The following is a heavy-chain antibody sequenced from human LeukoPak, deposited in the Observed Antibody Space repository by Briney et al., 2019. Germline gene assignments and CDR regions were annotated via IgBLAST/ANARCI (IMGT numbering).Heavy chain of an antibody. CDR2: FYSSGST. Sequence: SQTLSLTCTVSGGSISSGSYYWSWIRQPAGKGLEWIGRFYSSGSTNYNPSLKSRVSISVDTSKNEFSLKLSSVTAADTAVYYCARGWEASDIWGQGTMVTVSS. CDR3: ARGWEASDI. CDR1: GGSISSGSYY. D-gene: IGHD1-26*01. J-gene: IGHJ3*02. V-gene: IGHV4-61*02.